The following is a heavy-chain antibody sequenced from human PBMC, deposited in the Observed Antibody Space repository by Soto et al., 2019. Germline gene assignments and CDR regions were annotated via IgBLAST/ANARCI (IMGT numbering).Heavy chain of an antibody. CDR2: ISSSSSYI. Sequence: GGSLRLSCAASGFTFSSYNMNWVRQAPGKGLECVSSISSSSSYIYYADSVKGRFTISRDNAKNSLYLQMNSLRAEDTAVYYCARSAGDYYGMDVWGHGTTVTVSS. CDR1: GFTFSSYN. V-gene: IGHV3-21*01. CDR3: ARSAGDYYGMDV. D-gene: IGHD3-10*01. J-gene: IGHJ6*02.